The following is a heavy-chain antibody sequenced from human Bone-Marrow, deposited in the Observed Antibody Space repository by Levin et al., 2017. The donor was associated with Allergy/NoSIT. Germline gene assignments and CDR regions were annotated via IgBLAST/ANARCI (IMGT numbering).Heavy chain of an antibody. D-gene: IGHD6-13*01. CDR1: GYTFTGYY. Sequence: GASVKVSCKASGYTFTGYYMHWVRQAPGQGLEWMGRINPNSGGTNYAQKFQGRVTMTRDTSISTAYMELSRLRSDDTAVYYCASLGSSWYHYFDYWGQGTLVTVSS. CDR3: ASLGSSWYHYFDY. CDR2: INPNSGGT. J-gene: IGHJ4*02. V-gene: IGHV1-2*06.